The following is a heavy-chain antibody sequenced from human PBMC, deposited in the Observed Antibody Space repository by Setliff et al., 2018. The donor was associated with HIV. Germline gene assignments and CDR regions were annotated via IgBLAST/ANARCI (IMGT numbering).Heavy chain of an antibody. D-gene: IGHD6-19*01. Sequence: GGSLRLSCAASGFTFSNHWMYWVRQVPGKGLVWVSRISSDGTSKSYADSVKGRFTISRDNTKNTLYLQMNSLRVEDTAVYYCARDVSVASFFNYWGQGTLVTVSS. CDR1: GFTFSNHW. CDR3: ARDVSVASFFNY. J-gene: IGHJ4*02. CDR2: ISSDGTSK. V-gene: IGHV3-74*01.